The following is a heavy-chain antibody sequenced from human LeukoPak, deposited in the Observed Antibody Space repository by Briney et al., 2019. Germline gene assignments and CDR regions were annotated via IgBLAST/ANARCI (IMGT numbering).Heavy chain of an antibody. D-gene: IGHD6-6*01. Sequence: SVNVSCMASGGTFSSYAISWVRQAPGQGLEWMGGIIPIFGTANYAQKFQGRVTITADKSTSTAYMELSSLRSEYTAVCYCARGPDSSSVWFDPWGEGALVTVSS. J-gene: IGHJ5*02. CDR3: ARGPDSSSVWFDP. CDR2: IIPIFGTA. CDR1: GGTFSSYA. V-gene: IGHV1-69*06.